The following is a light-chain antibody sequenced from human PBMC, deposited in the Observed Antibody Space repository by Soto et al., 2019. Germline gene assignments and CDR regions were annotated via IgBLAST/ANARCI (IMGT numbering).Light chain of an antibody. J-gene: IGKJ1*01. CDR1: QVISNY. CDR2: AAS. CDR3: QKYNSAPWT. V-gene: IGKV1-27*01. Sequence: DIQMTQSPSSLSASVGDRVTITCRASQVISNYLAWYQQKPGKVPKLLIYAASTLQSGVPFRFSGSGSGTDFTLTISSLQHEDVATYYCQKYNSAPWTFGQGTKVEIK.